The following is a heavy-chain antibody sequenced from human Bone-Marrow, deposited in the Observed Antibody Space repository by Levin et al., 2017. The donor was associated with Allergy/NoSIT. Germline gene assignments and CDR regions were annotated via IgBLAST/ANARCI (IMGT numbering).Heavy chain of an antibody. V-gene: IGHV4-30-4*01. CDR1: GGSISSGDYY. CDR3: ARNRKNDILTGYYPFIDY. CDR2: IYYSGST. Sequence: SQTLSLTCTVSGGSISSGDYYWSWIRQPPGKGLEWIGYIYYSGSTYYNPSLKSRVTISVDTSKNQFSLKLSSVTAADTAVYYCARNRKNDILTGYYPFIDYWGQGTLVTVSS. J-gene: IGHJ4*02. D-gene: IGHD3-9*01.